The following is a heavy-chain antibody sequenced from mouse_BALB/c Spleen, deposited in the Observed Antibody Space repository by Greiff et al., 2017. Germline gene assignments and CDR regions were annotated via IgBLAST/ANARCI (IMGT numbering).Heavy chain of an antibody. J-gene: IGHJ4*01. CDR2: ISSGGST. CDR3: AREGNYGAMDY. Sequence: EVKVEESGGGLVKPGGSLKLSCAASGFTFSSYAMSWVRQTPEKRLEWVASISSGGSTYYPDSVKGRFTISRDNARNILYLQMSSLRSEDTAMYYCAREGNYGAMDYWGQGTSVTVSS. V-gene: IGHV5-6-5*01. D-gene: IGHD2-1*01. CDR1: GFTFSSYA.